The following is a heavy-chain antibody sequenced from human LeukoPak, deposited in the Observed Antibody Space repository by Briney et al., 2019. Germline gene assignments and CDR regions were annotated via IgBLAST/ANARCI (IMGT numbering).Heavy chain of an antibody. J-gene: IGHJ4*02. D-gene: IGHD3-10*01. V-gene: IGHV3-7*01. Sequence: GGSLRLSCAASGFTFSSYAMSWVRQAPGKGLEWVANINRDGSKKYYVDSVKGRFTISRDNAKNSLYLQMNSLRAEDAAVYYCVREIFGLDYWGQGTLVTVSS. CDR3: VREIFGLDY. CDR2: INRDGSKK. CDR1: GFTFSSYA.